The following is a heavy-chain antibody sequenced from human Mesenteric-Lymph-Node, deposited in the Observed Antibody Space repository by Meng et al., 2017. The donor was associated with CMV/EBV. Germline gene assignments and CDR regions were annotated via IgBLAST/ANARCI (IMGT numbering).Heavy chain of an antibody. Sequence: GESLKISCAASGFTFSSYAVSWVRQPPGKGLEWVSAISAGGGSTYYADSVKGRFTISRDNSKNTLYLQMNSLRAEDTAVYYCAKEESAYYDFSRFDPWGQGTLVTVSS. CDR2: ISAGGGST. D-gene: IGHD3-3*01. V-gene: IGHV3-23*01. CDR3: AKEESAYYDFSRFDP. J-gene: IGHJ5*02. CDR1: GFTFSSYA.